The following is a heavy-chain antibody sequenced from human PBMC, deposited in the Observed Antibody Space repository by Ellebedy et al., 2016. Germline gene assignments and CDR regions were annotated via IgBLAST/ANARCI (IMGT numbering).Heavy chain of an antibody. Sequence: GESLKISCAASGFTFSSYSMNWVRQAPGKGLEWVSYISSSSSTIYYADSVKGRFTISRDNAKNSLYLQMNSLRDEDTAVYYCARLMTTVTTDWFDPWGQGTLVTVSS. CDR2: ISSSSSTI. CDR3: ARLMTTVTTDWFDP. D-gene: IGHD4-17*01. CDR1: GFTFSSYS. V-gene: IGHV3-48*02. J-gene: IGHJ5*02.